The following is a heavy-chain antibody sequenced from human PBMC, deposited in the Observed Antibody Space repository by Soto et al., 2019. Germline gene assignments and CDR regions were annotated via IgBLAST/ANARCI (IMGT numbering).Heavy chain of an antibody. V-gene: IGHV4-59*08. Sequence: PSETLSLTCTVSGGSISSYYWSWIRQPPGKGLEWIGYIYYSGSTNYNPSLKSRVTISVDTSKKQFSLKLSSVTAADTAVYYCARAKAPLYSSSWYWFDPWGQGTLVTVS. CDR2: IYYSGST. D-gene: IGHD6-13*01. CDR1: GGSISSYY. J-gene: IGHJ5*02. CDR3: ARAKAPLYSSSWYWFDP.